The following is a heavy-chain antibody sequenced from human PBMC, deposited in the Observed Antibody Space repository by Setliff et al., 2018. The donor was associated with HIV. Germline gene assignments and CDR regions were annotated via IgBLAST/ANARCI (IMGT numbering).Heavy chain of an antibody. D-gene: IGHD2-2*01. CDR3: ARLDCTSTSCYPAGISY. CDR1: GFAFSGYS. Sequence: GGSLRLSCAASGFAFSGYSMTWVRQAPGKGLEWVSGINWNGYKTGYVDSVKGRFTISRDNAKNSLYLQMNSLRAEDTALYYCARLDCTSTSCYPAGISYWGQGILVTVSS. J-gene: IGHJ4*02. CDR2: INWNGYKT. V-gene: IGHV3-20*04.